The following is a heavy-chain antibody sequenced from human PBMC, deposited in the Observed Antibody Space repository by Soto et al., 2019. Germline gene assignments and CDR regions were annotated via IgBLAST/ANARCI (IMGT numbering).Heavy chain of an antibody. J-gene: IGHJ6*02. V-gene: IGHV5-10-1*01. CDR1: GYSFTSYW. D-gene: IGHD2-2*03. Sequence: PGESLKISCKGSGYSFTSYWISWVRQMPGKGLEWMGRIDPSDSYTNYSPSFQGHVTISADKSISTAYLQWSSLKASDTAMYYCASWIGEIDYYGMDVWGQGTTVTVSS. CDR2: IDPSDSYT. CDR3: ASWIGEIDYYGMDV.